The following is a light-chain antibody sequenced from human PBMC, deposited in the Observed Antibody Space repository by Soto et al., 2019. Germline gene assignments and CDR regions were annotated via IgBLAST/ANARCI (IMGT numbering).Light chain of an antibody. Sequence: EIVLTQSPATLSLSPGERATLSCRASRSVGSNLAWYQQRPGQAPRLLIYDASNRATGIPVRFSGSVSGTDFTLTISSLAPKDFAVYYCQHREEWPPGGTFGQGTRLEIK. J-gene: IGKJ5*01. CDR1: RSVGSN. CDR3: QHREEWPPGGT. CDR2: DAS. V-gene: IGKV3-11*01.